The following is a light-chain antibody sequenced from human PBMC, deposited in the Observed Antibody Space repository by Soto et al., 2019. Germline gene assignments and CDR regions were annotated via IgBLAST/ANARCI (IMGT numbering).Light chain of an antibody. Sequence: DIVMTQSPDSLAVSLGERATINCKSSQTVLYSSNNKNYLAWYQQKPGQPPKLLIYWASARESGVPDRFTGSGSGTDFTPTISSLQAEDVAVYYCQKYYTARTFGQGTKVEIK. J-gene: IGKJ1*01. V-gene: IGKV4-1*01. CDR3: QKYYTART. CDR2: WAS. CDR1: QTVLYSSNNKNY.